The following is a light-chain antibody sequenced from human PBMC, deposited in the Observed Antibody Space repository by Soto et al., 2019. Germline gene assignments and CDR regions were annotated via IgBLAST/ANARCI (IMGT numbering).Light chain of an antibody. Sequence: DIQMTQSPSSLSASVGDRVTISCRSSQSISNYLNWYQQKPGKAPKVLIYGVSSLQSGVPSRFSGSGSGTDFSLTISSLQPEDFASYYCQQSYSTPRTFGQGTKVEIK. V-gene: IGKV1-39*01. CDR1: QSISNY. CDR3: QQSYSTPRT. J-gene: IGKJ1*01. CDR2: GVS.